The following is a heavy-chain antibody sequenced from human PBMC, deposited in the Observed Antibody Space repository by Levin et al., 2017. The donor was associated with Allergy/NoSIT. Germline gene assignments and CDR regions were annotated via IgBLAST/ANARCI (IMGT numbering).Heavy chain of an antibody. D-gene: IGHD6-19*01. J-gene: IGHJ3*02. V-gene: IGHV3-49*03. CDR1: GFTFGDYA. CDR3: TREQWLCRCGAFDI. Sequence: GGSLRLSCTASGFTFGDYAMSWFRQAPGKGLEWVGFIRSKAYGGTTEYAASVKGRFTISRDDSKSIAYLQMNSLKTEDTAVYYCTREQWLCRCGAFDIWGQGTMVTVSS. CDR2: IRSKAYGGTT.